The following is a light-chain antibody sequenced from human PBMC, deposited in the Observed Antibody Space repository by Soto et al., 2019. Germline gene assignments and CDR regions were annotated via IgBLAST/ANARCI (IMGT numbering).Light chain of an antibody. J-gene: IGKJ4*01. CDR1: QSLLHRNGNNY. CDR2: LGS. V-gene: IGKV2-28*01. CDR3: MQVLDSPLT. Sequence: DIVMTQSPLSLPVTPGEPASISCRSSQSLLHRNGNNYLAWYLQKPGQSPHLLIYLGSNRASGVPDRFSGSGSGTDFTLKISRVEADDVGVYYCMQVLDSPLTFGGGTKVEIK.